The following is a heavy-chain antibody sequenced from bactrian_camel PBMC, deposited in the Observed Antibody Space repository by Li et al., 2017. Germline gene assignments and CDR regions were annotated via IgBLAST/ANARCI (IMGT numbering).Heavy chain of an antibody. CDR1: GLTFSSHA. D-gene: IGHD7*01. V-gene: IGHV3S14*01. J-gene: IGHJ4*01. CDR3: TTVSYSYGGTSDGRLSLVNY. CDR2: IYSDGGNT. Sequence: HVQLVESGGGSVQAGGSLRLSCAASGLTFSSHAMSWVRQAPGSGLEWVSTIYSDGGNTYYADSVKGRFTISRDNAKNTVYLQMNSLKSEDTALYYCTTVSYSYGGTSDGRLSLVNYWGQGTQVTVS.